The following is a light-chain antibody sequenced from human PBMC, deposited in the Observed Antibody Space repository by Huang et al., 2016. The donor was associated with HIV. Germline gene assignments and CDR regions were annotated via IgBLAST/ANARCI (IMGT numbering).Light chain of an antibody. CDR3: QQYNSLWT. Sequence: DIQMTQSPSTLSASVGDRVTITCRASQSISSRLAWFQQQPGKAPKVLIYKASSLASGVPSRFSGSGSGTDFTLTISSLQPDDFATYYCQQYNSLWTFGQGTKVEIK. CDR2: KAS. V-gene: IGKV1-5*03. J-gene: IGKJ1*01. CDR1: QSISSR.